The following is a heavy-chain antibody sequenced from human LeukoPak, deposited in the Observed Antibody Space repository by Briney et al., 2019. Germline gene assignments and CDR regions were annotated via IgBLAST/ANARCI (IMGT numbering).Heavy chain of an antibody. V-gene: IGHV1-46*01. D-gene: IGHD6-13*01. J-gene: IGHJ6*03. CDR2: SNPGGGAT. CDR3: ATWVAAAGTYYYMDV. Sequence: ASVKVSCKASGDTFINDYIHWVRQAPGQGLEWMGVSNPGGGATTYAQKFQGRVTMTEDTSTDTAYMELSSLRSEDTAVYYCATWVAAAGTYYYMDVWGKGTTVTISS. CDR1: GDTFINDY.